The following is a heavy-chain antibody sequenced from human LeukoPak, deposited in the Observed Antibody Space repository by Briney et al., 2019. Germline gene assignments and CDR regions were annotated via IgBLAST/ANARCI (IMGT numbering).Heavy chain of an antibody. V-gene: IGHV1-2*02. Sequence: ASVKVSCKTSGYTFSDYYLHWVRQAPGQGLEWMGWINPSSGGTNYVQKFQGRVTMTRDTSISTVYMELSRLRSDDTAVYYCARDAAMVLRVPDWGQGTLVTVSS. CDR3: ARDAAMVLRVPD. D-gene: IGHD5-18*01. J-gene: IGHJ4*02. CDR1: GYTFSDYY. CDR2: INPSSGGT.